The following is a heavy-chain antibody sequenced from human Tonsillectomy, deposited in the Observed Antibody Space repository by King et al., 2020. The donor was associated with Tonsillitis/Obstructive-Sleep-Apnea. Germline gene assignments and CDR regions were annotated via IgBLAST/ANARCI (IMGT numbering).Heavy chain of an antibody. Sequence: PLQESGPGLVKPSETLSLTCTVSGGSVSSGSYYWSWIRQPPGKGLEWIGYIYYSGSTNYNPSLKSRVTISVDTSKNQFSLKLSSVTAADTAVYYCARKGPYSSSSIGVDYWGQGTLVTVSS. CDR2: IYYSGST. J-gene: IGHJ4*02. CDR3: ARKGPYSSSSIGVDY. D-gene: IGHD6-6*01. V-gene: IGHV4-61*01. CDR1: GGSVSSGSYY.